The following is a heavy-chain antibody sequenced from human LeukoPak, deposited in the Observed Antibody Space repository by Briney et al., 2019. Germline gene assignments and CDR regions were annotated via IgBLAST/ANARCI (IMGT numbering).Heavy chain of an antibody. V-gene: IGHV3-23*01. CDR1: GFTFSSYG. CDR2: ISGSGGST. CDR3: AKDLKARGIAAPDY. J-gene: IGHJ4*02. Sequence: SGGSLRLSCAASGFTFSSYGMSWVRQAPGKGLEWVSAISGSGGSTYYADSVKGRFTISRDNSKNTLYLQMNSLRAEDTAVYYCAKDLKARGIAAPDYWGQGTLVTVSS. D-gene: IGHD6-13*01.